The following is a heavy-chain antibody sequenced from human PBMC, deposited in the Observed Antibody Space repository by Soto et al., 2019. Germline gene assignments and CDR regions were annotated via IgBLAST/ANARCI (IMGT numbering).Heavy chain of an antibody. CDR3: ARLDSSGWYPLFDY. D-gene: IGHD6-19*01. CDR1: GGSISSYY. J-gene: IGHJ4*02. V-gene: IGHV4-59*08. Sequence: SETLSLTCTVSGGSISSYYWSWIRQPPGKGLEWIGYIYYSGSTNYNPSLKSRVTISVDTSKNQFSLKLSSVTAADTAVYYCARLDSSGWYPLFDYWGQGTLVTVS. CDR2: IYYSGST.